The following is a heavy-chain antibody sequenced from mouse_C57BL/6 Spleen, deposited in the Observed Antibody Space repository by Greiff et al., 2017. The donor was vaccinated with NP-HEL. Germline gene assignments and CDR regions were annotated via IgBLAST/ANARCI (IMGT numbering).Heavy chain of an antibody. CDR1: GYTFTDYY. J-gene: IGHJ1*03. Sequence: VQLQQSGPELVKPGASVKISCKASGYTFTDYYMNWVKQSHGKSLEWIGDINPNNGGTSYNQKFKGKATLTVDKSSSTAYMELRSLTSEDSAVYYCARRGYDGDWYFDVWGTGTTVTVSS. CDR3: ARRGYDGDWYFDV. D-gene: IGHD2-2*01. V-gene: IGHV1-26*01. CDR2: INPNNGGT.